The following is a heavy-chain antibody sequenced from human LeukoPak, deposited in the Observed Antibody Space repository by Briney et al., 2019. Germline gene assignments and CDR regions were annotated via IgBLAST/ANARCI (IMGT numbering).Heavy chain of an antibody. Sequence: GGSLRLSCVASGYTFSSYGMHWVRQAPGKGLQWVAVIWYDESKKYYTDSVKGRFTISRDVSKNTLYLQMNSLRAEDSAMYYCARDGGIGLAYWGQETLVTVSS. J-gene: IGHJ4*02. CDR2: IWYDESKK. CDR3: ARDGGIGLAY. V-gene: IGHV3-33*01. CDR1: GYTFSSYG. D-gene: IGHD3-16*01.